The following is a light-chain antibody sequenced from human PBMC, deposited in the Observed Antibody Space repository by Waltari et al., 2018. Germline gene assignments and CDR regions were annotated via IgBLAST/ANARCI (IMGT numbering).Light chain of an antibody. CDR3: QQYSSFST. Sequence: DIQMTQSPSTLSASVGDRVTISCRASQSVGTWLAWYQQKPGKAPKLRIYMASSLESGVPSRCSGSGSGTEFTLTISSLQPDDFATYSCQQYSSFSTFGQGTKVDI. CDR2: MAS. J-gene: IGKJ2*01. CDR1: QSVGTW. V-gene: IGKV1-5*03.